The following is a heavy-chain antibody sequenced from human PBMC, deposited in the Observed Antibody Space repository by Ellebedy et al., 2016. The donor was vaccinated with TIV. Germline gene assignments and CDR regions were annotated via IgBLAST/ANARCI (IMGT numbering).Heavy chain of an antibody. CDR2: IYPGDSDT. CDR3: ARRAGGNPIDY. V-gene: IGHV5-51*01. CDR1: GYSFTSYW. D-gene: IGHD4-23*01. J-gene: IGHJ4*02. Sequence: GVSLRLSXKGSGYSFTSYWIAWVRQMPGKGLEWMGIIYPGDSDTRYSPSFQGQVTISADKSISTAYLQWSSLKASDTAMYYCARRAGGNPIDYWGRGTLVTVSS.